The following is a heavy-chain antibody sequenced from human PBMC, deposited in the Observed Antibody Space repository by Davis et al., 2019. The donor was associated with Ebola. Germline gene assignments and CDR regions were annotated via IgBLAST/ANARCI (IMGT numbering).Heavy chain of an antibody. CDR2: IIPMFGVP. CDR3: AGRSGD. Sequence: ATSVKVSCKVSGGTFSSFAINWVRQAPGQGFEWMGGIIPMFGVPTYAQAFQGRVAISADESTNTVYMKLSSLTSKDKAVYYCAGRSGDWGQGTLVTVSS. V-gene: IGHV1-69*13. CDR1: GGTFSSFA. J-gene: IGHJ4*02.